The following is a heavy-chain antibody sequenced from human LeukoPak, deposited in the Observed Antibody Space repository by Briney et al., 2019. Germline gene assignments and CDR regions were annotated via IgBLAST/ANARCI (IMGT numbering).Heavy chain of an antibody. CDR2: IYHSGST. CDR3: AGRGITGTTLDY. Sequence: SETLSLTCTVSGYSISSGYYWGWIRQPPGKGLEWMGSIYHSGSTYYNPSLKSRVTISVDTSKNQFSLKLSSVTAADTAVYYCAGRGITGTTLDYRGQGTLVTVSS. D-gene: IGHD1-7*01. J-gene: IGHJ4*02. V-gene: IGHV4-38-2*02. CDR1: GYSISSGYY.